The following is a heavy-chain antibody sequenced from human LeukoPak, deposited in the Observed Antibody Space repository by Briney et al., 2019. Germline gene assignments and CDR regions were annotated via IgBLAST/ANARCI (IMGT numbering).Heavy chain of an antibody. D-gene: IGHD6-19*01. J-gene: IGHJ4*02. V-gene: IGHV3-53*01. CDR3: ARLYSSGWYYFDY. CDR2: IYSGGST. Sequence: GGSLRLSCAASGFTVSSNYMSWVRQAPGKGLEWVSVIYSGGSTYYADSVKGRFTISRDNSKNTLYPQMNSLRAEDTAVYYCARLYSSGWYYFDYWGQGTLVTVSS. CDR1: GFTVSSNY.